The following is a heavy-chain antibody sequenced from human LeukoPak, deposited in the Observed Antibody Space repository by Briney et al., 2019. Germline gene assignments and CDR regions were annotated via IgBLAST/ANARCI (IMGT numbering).Heavy chain of an antibody. CDR3: ARVGGYSYGYEGYYYYMDV. CDR1: GFTFSSYW. CDR2: IKQDGSEK. V-gene: IGHV3-7*01. D-gene: IGHD5-18*01. Sequence: PGGSLRLSCAASGFTFSSYWMTWVRQVPGKGLEWVANIKQDGSEKYYVDSVKGRFTISRDNAKNSLYLQMNSLRAEDTAVYYCARVGGYSYGYEGYYYYMDVWGKGTTVTISS. J-gene: IGHJ6*03.